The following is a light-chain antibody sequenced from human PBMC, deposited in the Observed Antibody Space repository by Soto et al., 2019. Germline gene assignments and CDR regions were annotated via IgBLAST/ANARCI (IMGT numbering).Light chain of an antibody. V-gene: IGKV1-5*03. CDR1: QSISSW. CDR3: QQYNSYSPQLT. Sequence: DIQMTQSPSTLSASVGDRVTITCRASQSISSWLAWYQQKPGKAPKLLIYKASSLESGVPSRFSGSGSGTEFTLTISSLQPDDFAPYYCQQYNSYSPQLTFGGGTKVEIK. CDR2: KAS. J-gene: IGKJ4*01.